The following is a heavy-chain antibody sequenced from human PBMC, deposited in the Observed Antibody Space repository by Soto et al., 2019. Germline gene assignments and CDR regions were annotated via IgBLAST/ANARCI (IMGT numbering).Heavy chain of an antibody. Sequence: PSETLSLTCTVSGGSVSSGSYYWSWIRQPPGKGLEWIGYIYYSGSTNYNPSLKSRVTISVGTSKNQFSLKLSSVTAADTAVYYCASVSIRGWLQVDPWGQGTLVTVSS. D-gene: IGHD2-2*02. CDR3: ASVSIRGWLQVDP. CDR2: IYYSGST. CDR1: GGSVSSGSYY. J-gene: IGHJ5*02. V-gene: IGHV4-61*01.